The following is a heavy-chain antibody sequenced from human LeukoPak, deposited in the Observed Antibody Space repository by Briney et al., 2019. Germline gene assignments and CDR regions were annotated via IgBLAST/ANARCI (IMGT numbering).Heavy chain of an antibody. CDR1: GFTFSIYA. CDR3: AREYCDSTTCYKSIDY. D-gene: IGHD2-2*02. V-gene: IGHV3-64*01. Sequence: PGGSLRLSCAASGFTFSIYAMHWVRQAPGKGLEYVSAITSNGGSAYYANSVKGRFTISRDNSENTLYIRMASLRAEDMAVYYCAREYCDSTTCYKSIDYWGQGTLVTVSS. J-gene: IGHJ4*02. CDR2: ITSNGGSA.